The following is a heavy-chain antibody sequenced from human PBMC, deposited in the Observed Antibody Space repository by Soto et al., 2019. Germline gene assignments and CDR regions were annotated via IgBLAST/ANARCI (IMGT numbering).Heavy chain of an antibody. V-gene: IGHV1-58*02. CDR2: IVVGSGNT. J-gene: IGHJ4*02. CDR1: GFTFTSSA. D-gene: IGHD3-3*01. CDR3: AATAYYDFWSGYPY. Sequence: GASVKVSCTASGFTFTSSAMQWVRQARGQRLEWIGWIVVGSGNTNYAQKFQERVTITRDMSTSTAYMELSSLRSEDTAVYYCAATAYYDFWSGYPYWGQGTLVTVSS.